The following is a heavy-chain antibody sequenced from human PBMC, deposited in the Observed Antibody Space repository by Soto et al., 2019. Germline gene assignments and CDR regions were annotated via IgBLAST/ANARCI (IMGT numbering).Heavy chain of an antibody. J-gene: IGHJ6*02. V-gene: IGHV1-69*13. CDR3: ARSRFRWERLVHHYYNGMDV. Sequence: ASVKVSCKASGGTFSSYAISWVRQAPGQGLEWMGGIIPIFGTANYAQKFQGRVTITADESTSTAYMELSSLRSEDTAVYYCARSRFRWERLVHHYYNGMDVWGQGTTVTVSS. CDR2: IIPIFGTA. CDR1: GGTFSSYA. D-gene: IGHD6-13*01.